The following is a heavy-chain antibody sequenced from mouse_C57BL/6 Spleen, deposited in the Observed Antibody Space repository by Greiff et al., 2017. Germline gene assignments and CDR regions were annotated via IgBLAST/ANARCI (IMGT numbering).Heavy chain of an antibody. Sequence: QVQLQQPGAELVMPGASVKLSCKASGYTFTSYWMHWVKQRPGQGLEWIGEIDPSDSYTNYNQKFKGKSTLTVDKSSSTAYMQLSSLTSEDSAVYYCARGTIVTYSFDYWGQGTTLTVSS. D-gene: IGHD2-5*01. CDR1: GYTFTSYW. J-gene: IGHJ2*01. CDR3: ARGTIVTYSFDY. CDR2: IDPSDSYT. V-gene: IGHV1-69*01.